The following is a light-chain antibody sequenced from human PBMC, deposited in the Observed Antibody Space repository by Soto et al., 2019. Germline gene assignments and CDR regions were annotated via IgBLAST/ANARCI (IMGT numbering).Light chain of an antibody. V-gene: IGLV2-14*01. J-gene: IGLJ2*01. CDR1: SSDVGGYNY. Sequence: QSALTQPASVSGSPGQSITISCTGTSSDVGGYNYVSWYQQHPGKAPKLMIYDVSNRPSGVSNRFSGSKSGNTASLTISGLQADDGADYYCSSYTSSSTLVFGGGTKLTVL. CDR2: DVS. CDR3: SSYTSSSTLV.